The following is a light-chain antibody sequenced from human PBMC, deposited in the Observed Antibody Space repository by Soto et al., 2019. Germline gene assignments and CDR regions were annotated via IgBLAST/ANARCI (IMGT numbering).Light chain of an antibody. CDR2: NDN. CDR3: AAWDDSRNARGV. V-gene: IGLV1-44*01. CDR1: RSNIGSNA. J-gene: IGLJ3*02. Sequence: QSVLTKPPSASGTPGQRVTISCSGSRSNIGSNAVSWYQQLPGTAPKLLIYNDNQRPSGVPDRFSASKSGTSASLAISGLQSEAEADYYCAAWDDSRNARGVFGGGTKLTVL.